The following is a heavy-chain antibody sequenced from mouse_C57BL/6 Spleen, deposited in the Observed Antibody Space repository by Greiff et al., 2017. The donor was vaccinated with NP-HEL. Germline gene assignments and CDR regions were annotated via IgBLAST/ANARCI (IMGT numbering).Heavy chain of an antibody. CDR2: IDPETGGP. J-gene: IGHJ4*01. Sequence: VQLQQSGAELVRPGASVTLSCKASGYTFTDYEMHWVKQTPVHGLEWIGAIDPETGGPAYNQKFKGKAILTADKSSSTAYMELRSLTSEDSAVYYCTRYGYDGDYYAMDYWGQGTSVTVSS. V-gene: IGHV1-15*01. CDR3: TRYGYDGDYYAMDY. D-gene: IGHD2-2*01. CDR1: GYTFTDYE.